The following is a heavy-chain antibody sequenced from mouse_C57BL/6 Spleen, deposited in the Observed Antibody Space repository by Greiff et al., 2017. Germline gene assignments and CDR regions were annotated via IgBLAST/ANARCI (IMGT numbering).Heavy chain of an antibody. CDR1: GFSLTSYG. D-gene: IGHD2-4*01. J-gene: IGHJ3*01. Sequence: QVQLQQSGPGLVQPSQSLSITCKVSGFSLTSYGVHWVRQSPGKGLEWLGVIWSAGSTDYNAAFISRLCISKDTSKSQRVLQMNSLQADDTAIYHCATFYECDFAWFAYWGQGTLVTVSA. CDR2: IWSAGST. V-gene: IGHV2-2*01. CDR3: ATFYECDFAWFAY.